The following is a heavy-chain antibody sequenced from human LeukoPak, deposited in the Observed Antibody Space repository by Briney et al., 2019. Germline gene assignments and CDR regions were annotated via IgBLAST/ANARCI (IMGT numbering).Heavy chain of an antibody. J-gene: IGHJ4*02. CDR2: IYYSGST. CDR3: ARVPYDSSGYLSFDY. Sequence: SETLSLTCTVSGGSISSGGYYWSWIRQHPGKGLEWIGYIYYSGSTYYNPSLKSRVTISVDTSKNQFSLKLSSVTAADTAVYHCARVPYDSSGYLSFDYWGQGTLVTVSS. V-gene: IGHV4-31*03. D-gene: IGHD3-22*01. CDR1: GGSISSGGYY.